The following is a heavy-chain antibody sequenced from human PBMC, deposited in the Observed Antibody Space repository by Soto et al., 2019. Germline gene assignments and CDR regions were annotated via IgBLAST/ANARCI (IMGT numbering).Heavy chain of an antibody. CDR3: ARDQIYYGSGSYSGMDA. J-gene: IGHJ6*02. CDR2: IYYSGST. D-gene: IGHD3-10*01. V-gene: IGHV4-61*01. Sequence: PSETLSLTCTVSGGSVSSGSYYWSWIRQPPGKGLEWIGYIYYSGSTNYNPSLKSRVTISVDTSKNQFSLKLSSVTAADTAVYYCARDQIYYGSGSYSGMDAWRQGPTVTV. CDR1: GGSVSSGSYY.